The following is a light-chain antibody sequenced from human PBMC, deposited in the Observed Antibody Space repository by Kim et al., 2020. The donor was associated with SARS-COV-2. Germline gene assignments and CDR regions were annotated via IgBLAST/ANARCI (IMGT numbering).Light chain of an antibody. CDR3: QVWDSSSDHPV. J-gene: IGLJ2*01. CDR1: NIRSKS. Sequence: PGKTARITCGGHNIRSKSVHWDQQKPGQAPVLVIYYDSDRPSGIPERFSGSNSGNTATLTISRVEAGDEADYYCQVWDSSSDHPVFGGGTKLTVL. CDR2: YDS. V-gene: IGLV3-21*04.